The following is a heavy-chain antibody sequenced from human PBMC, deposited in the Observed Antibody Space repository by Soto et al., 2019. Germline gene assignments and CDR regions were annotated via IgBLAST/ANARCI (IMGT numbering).Heavy chain of an antibody. CDR2: IYYSGST. D-gene: IGHD1-1*01. Sequence: TVSGGSISSGDYYWSWIRQPPGKGLEWIGYIYYSGSTYYNPSLKSRVTISVDTSKNQFSLKLSSVTAADTAVYYCARDTPKNWNYYYGMDVWGQGTTVTVSS. CDR3: ARDTPKNWNYYYGMDV. CDR1: GGSISSGDYY. J-gene: IGHJ6*02. V-gene: IGHV4-30-4*01.